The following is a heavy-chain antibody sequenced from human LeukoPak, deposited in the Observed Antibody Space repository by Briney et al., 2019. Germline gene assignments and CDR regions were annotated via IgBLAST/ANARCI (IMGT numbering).Heavy chain of an antibody. CDR1: GGTFSSYA. V-gene: IGHV1-69*05. CDR3: ARDGSTVTTKHVDY. J-gene: IGHJ4*02. D-gene: IGHD4-11*01. Sequence: SVKVSCKASGGTFSSYAISWVRQAPGQGLEWMVRIIPIFGTANYAQKFQGRVTITTDESTSTAYMELSSLRSEDTAVYYCARDGSTVTTKHVDYWGQGTLVTVSS. CDR2: IIPIFGTA.